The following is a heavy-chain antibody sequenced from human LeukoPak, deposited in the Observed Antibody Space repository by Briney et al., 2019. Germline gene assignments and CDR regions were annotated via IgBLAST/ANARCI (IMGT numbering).Heavy chain of an antibody. CDR1: GFTFSIYV. CDR2: IWIIGSNK. Sequence: PTRSLRLSCVASGFTFSIYVSYCVRQALGKRLEGAAVIWIIGSNKYYADSVKGRFTISRDNAKNSLYLQMNSLRAEDTAVYYCARDKTLLYCSSTSCYAGGWYFDLWGRGTLVTVSS. J-gene: IGHJ2*01. CDR3: ARDKTLLYCSSTSCYAGGWYFDL. D-gene: IGHD2-2*01. V-gene: IGHV3-33*01.